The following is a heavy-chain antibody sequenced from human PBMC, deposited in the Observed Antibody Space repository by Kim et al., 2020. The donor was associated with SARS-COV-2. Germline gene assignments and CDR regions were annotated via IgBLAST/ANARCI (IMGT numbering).Heavy chain of an antibody. D-gene: IGHD4-17*01. Sequence: NPSLKSRVTISVDTSKNQLSLKLSSVTAADTAVYYCARVGYYGDSYYFDYWGQGTLVTVSS. CDR3: ARVGYYGDSYYFDY. V-gene: IGHV4-59*01. J-gene: IGHJ4*02.